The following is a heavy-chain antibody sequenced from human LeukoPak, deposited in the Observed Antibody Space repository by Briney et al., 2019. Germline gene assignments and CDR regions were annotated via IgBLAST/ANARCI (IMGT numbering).Heavy chain of an antibody. V-gene: IGHV4-30-4*01. Sequence: SETLSLTCTVSGGSISSGDDYWSWIRQPPGKGLEWIGYIYYSGSTYCNPSLKSRITISVDTSKNQFSLKLSSVTAADTAVYYCARRLVRGYDFWSGSRNGMNDAFDIWGQGTMVTVSS. D-gene: IGHD3-3*01. CDR1: GGSISSGDDY. CDR2: IYYSGST. CDR3: ARRLVRGYDFWSGSRNGMNDAFDI. J-gene: IGHJ3*02.